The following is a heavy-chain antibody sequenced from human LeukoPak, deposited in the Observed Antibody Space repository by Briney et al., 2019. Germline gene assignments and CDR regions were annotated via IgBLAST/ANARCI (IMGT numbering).Heavy chain of an antibody. V-gene: IGHV1-69*05. J-gene: IGHJ4*02. Sequence: SVKVSCKASGGTFSSYAISWVRQAPGQGLEWMGGIIPIFGTANYAQKFQGRVTITTDESTSTAYMELSSLRSEDTAVYYCASCGRNYDFWSGYFNYWGQGTLVTVSS. CDR2: IIPIFGTA. D-gene: IGHD3-3*01. CDR1: GGTFSSYA. CDR3: ASCGRNYDFWSGYFNY.